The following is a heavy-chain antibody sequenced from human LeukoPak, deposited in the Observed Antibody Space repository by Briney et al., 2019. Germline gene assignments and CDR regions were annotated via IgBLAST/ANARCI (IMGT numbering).Heavy chain of an antibody. CDR2: IIPIFGTA. Sequence: SVKVSCKASGGTFSSYAISWVRQAPGQGLEWIGGIIPIFGTANYAQKFQGRVTITTDESTSTAYMELSSLRSEDTAVYYCASNYYGSGSLHYWGQGTLVTVSS. CDR3: ASNYYGSGSLHY. CDR1: GGTFSSYA. J-gene: IGHJ4*02. D-gene: IGHD3-10*01. V-gene: IGHV1-69*05.